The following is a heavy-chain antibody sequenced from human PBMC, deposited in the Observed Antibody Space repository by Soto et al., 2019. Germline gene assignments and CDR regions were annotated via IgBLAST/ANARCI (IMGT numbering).Heavy chain of an antibody. CDR2: IYYTEGT. D-gene: IGHD1-26*01. Sequence: PSEALSVTCTFSVGSISISNYYWAWIRQPPGKGLEWIGNIYYTEGTYYNPSLKSRVTISVDTSKNQVSLRLFSVTAADTAVYYCVSAAKWELLFDYWGQGTLVTVSS. J-gene: IGHJ4*02. CDR3: VSAAKWELLFDY. V-gene: IGHV4-39*01. CDR1: VGSISISNYY.